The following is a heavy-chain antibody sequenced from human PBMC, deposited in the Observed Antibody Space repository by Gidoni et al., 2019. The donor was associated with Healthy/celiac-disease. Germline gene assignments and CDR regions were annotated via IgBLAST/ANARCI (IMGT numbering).Heavy chain of an antibody. D-gene: IGHD2-21*01. J-gene: IGHJ5*02. CDR2: IDERGST. CDR1: ARSISTSSYY. Sequence: LQLQESGPVLVTPSETLSLPCTVSARSISTSSYYSVWIRQPPGKGLEWIGRIDERGSTYYKPYLKSRVTISVDTSKNEFSRKLSFVTAGDTAVYYGARQRLSSLAYCGGDCSKNNWFDPWGQGTLVTVSS. CDR3: ARQRLSSLAYCGGDCSKNNWFDP. V-gene: IGHV4-39*01.